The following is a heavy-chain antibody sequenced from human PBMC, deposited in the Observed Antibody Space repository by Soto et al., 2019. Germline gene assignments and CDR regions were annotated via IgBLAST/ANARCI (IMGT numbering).Heavy chain of an antibody. V-gene: IGHV4-39*01. Sequence: QLQLQESGPGFVKRSETLSLTCTVSGGSISSSSYYWGWIRQPPGKGLEWIGSIYYSGSTYYNPSLKSRVTISVDTSKNQFSLKLSSVTAADTAVYYCARPSPSIVVVVAAREWYFDLWGRGTLVTVSS. CDR3: ARPSPSIVVVVAAREWYFDL. CDR2: IYYSGST. J-gene: IGHJ2*01. D-gene: IGHD2-15*01. CDR1: GGSISSSSYY.